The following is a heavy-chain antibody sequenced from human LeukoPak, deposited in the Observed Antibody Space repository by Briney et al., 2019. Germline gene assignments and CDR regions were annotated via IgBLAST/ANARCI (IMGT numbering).Heavy chain of an antibody. J-gene: IGHJ4*02. Sequence: SGGSLRLSCAASGFTFSSYSMNWVRQAPGKGLEWVSSISSSSSYIYYADSVKGRFTISRDNSKNTLYLQMNSLRAEDTAVYYCARVTGPTSTVVRGVIIPTFDYWGQGTLVTVSS. CDR1: GFTFSSYS. V-gene: IGHV3-21*04. CDR3: ARVTGPTSTVVRGVIIPTFDY. CDR2: ISSSSSYI. D-gene: IGHD3-10*01.